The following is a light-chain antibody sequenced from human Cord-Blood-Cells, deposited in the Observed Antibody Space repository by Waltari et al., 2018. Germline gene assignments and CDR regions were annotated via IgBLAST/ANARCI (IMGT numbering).Light chain of an antibody. J-gene: IGKJ1*01. CDR2: WAS. CDR3: QQYYSTPPT. V-gene: IGKV4-1*01. Sequence: DIVMTQSPDSLAVYLGERATINCKSSQSVLYSSNNKNYLAWYQQKPGQPPKLLIYWASTRESVVPDRFSGSGSGTDFTLTISSLQAEEVAVYYCQQYYSTPPTFGQGTKVEIK. CDR1: QSVLYSSNNKNY.